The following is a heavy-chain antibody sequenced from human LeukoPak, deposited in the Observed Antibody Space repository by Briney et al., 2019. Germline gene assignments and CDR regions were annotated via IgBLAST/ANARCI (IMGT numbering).Heavy chain of an antibody. CDR2: IYYSGST. Sequence: SQTLSLTCTVSGSSISSGDYYWSWIRQPPGKGLEWIGYIYYSGSTNYNPSLKSRVTISVDTSKNQFSLKLSSVTAADTAVYYCARHGDYSNFLDYWGQGTLVTVSS. CDR1: GSSISSGDYY. D-gene: IGHD4-11*01. V-gene: IGHV4-30-4*01. J-gene: IGHJ4*02. CDR3: ARHGDYSNFLDY.